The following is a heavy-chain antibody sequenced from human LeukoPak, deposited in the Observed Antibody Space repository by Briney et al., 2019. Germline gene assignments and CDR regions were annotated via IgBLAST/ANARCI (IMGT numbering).Heavy chain of an antibody. CDR3: AGGPLY. CDR2: IYHSGNT. CDR1: DYSISSGYY. Sequence: SETLSLTCAVSDYSISSGYYWGWIRPPPGKGLGWIWSIYHSGNTFYNPSIKNRLAIPIETPKNQFSLKMTPVTAAAPCVYFCAGGPLYWGEGNLVTASS. J-gene: IGHJ4*01. V-gene: IGHV4-38-2*01. D-gene: IGHD1-26*01.